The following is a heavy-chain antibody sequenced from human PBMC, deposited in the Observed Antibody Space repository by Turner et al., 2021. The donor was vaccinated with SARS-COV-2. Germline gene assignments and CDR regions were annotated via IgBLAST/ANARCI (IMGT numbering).Heavy chain of an antibody. J-gene: IGHJ5*02. Sequence: QVQLVESGGGVVQPGRSLRLSCAASGFTFSSYAMHWVRQAPGKGLEWVALISYDGSNKYYADSVKGRFTISRDNSKNTLYLQMNSLRAEDTAVYYCARDRDEYYDSANWFDPWGQGTLVTVSP. V-gene: IGHV3-30-3*01. CDR1: GFTFSSYA. CDR2: ISYDGSNK. CDR3: ARDRDEYYDSANWFDP. D-gene: IGHD3-22*01.